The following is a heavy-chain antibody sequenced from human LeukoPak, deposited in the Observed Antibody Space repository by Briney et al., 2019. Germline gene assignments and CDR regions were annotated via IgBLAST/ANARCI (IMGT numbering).Heavy chain of an antibody. Sequence: SMKVSCKASGGTFSTYAISWVRQAPGQGLEWMGRIIPVLGVANYAQKFQGRVTMTSDTSTSTVYMELSSLRSEDTAVYYCARGFCSGGSCYSYDYWGQGTLVTVSS. V-gene: IGHV1-69*04. CDR2: IIPVLGVA. J-gene: IGHJ4*02. D-gene: IGHD2-15*01. CDR3: ARGFCSGGSCYSYDY. CDR1: GGTFSTYA.